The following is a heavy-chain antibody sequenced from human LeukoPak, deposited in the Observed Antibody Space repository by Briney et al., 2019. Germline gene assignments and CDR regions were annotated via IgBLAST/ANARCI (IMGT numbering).Heavy chain of an antibody. V-gene: IGHV3-7*01. D-gene: IGHD3-10*01. J-gene: IGHJ4*02. CDR1: GFTFSSYW. CDR3: ARARRITMVRERAKPLDDNTPFDY. Sequence: GGSLRLSCAASGFTFSSYWMSWVRQAPGKGLERVANIKQEGSEKYYVDSVKGRFTISRDNAKNSLYLQMNSLRAEDTAVYYCARARRITMVRERAKPLDDNTPFDYWGQGTLVTVSS. CDR2: IKQEGSEK.